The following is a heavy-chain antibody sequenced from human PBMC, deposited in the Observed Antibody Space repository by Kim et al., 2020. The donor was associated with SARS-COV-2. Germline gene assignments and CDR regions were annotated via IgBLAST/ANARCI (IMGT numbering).Heavy chain of an antibody. D-gene: IGHD4-17*01. V-gene: IGHV3-23*01. CDR2: ISGSGGST. J-gene: IGHJ4*02. CDR3: AKGPHDYGDYGPDY. CDR1: GFTFSSYA. Sequence: GGSLRLSCAASGFTFSSYAMSWVRQAPGMGLEWGSAISGSGGSTYYADSVKGRFTIARDNSKNTLYLQMNSLRAEDTAVYYCAKGPHDYGDYGPDYWGQGTLVTVS.